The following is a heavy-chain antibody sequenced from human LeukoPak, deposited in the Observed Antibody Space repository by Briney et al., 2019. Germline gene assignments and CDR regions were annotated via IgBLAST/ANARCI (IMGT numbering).Heavy chain of an antibody. CDR1: GGTFSSYA. J-gene: IGHJ4*02. V-gene: IGHV1-69*01. CDR2: IIPIFGTA. Sequence: RASVKLSCKASGGTFSSYAMSWVRQAPGQGLEWMGGIIPIFGTANYAQKFQGRVTITADESTSTAYMELSSLRSEDTAVYYCARVWDYDSSGYSYYFDYWGQGTLVTVSS. D-gene: IGHD3-22*01. CDR3: ARVWDYDSSGYSYYFDY.